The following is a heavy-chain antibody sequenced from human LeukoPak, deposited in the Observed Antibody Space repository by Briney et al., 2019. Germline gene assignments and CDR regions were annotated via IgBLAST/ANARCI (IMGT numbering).Heavy chain of an antibody. D-gene: IGHD5-24*01. CDR3: AKDQEGYHKPIDY. Sequence: HPGGSPRLSCAASGLTFNIYDMHWVRQAPGKGLEWVSVISAGGGTKDYADSVKGRYSISRDNSKNTLFLQMNSLRAEDSAIYYCAKDQEGYHKPIDYWGQGTLVTVSS. CDR2: ISAGGGTK. CDR1: GLTFNIYD. J-gene: IGHJ4*02. V-gene: IGHV3-23*01.